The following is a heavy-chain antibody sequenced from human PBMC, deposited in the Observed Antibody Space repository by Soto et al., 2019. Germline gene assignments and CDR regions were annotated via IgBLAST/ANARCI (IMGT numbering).Heavy chain of an antibody. D-gene: IGHD3-22*01. CDR3: AIRANYDDSSGYFVY. CDR1: GFTFSSYW. Sequence: EVQLVESGGGLVQPGGSLRLSCAASGFTFSSYWMHWVRQAPGKGLVWVSRINSDGSSTSYADSVKGRFTISRDNAKNTLYLQMNSLRADDTAVYYCAIRANYDDSSGYFVYWGQGTLVTVSS. CDR2: INSDGSST. V-gene: IGHV3-74*01. J-gene: IGHJ4*02.